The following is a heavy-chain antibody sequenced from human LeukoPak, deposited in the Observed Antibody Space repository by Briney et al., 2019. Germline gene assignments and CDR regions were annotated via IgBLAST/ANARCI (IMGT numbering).Heavy chain of an antibody. J-gene: IGHJ5*02. V-gene: IGHV4-31*03. CDR2: IYYSGST. D-gene: IGHD2-21*02. CDR1: GGSISSGGYY. CDR3: ARTYMTSARFDP. Sequence: SQTLSLTCTVSGGSISSGGYYWTWIRQHPGKGLEWIGYIYYSGSTYYNPSLKSRVTISVDTSKNQFSLKLSSVTAADTAVYYCARTYMTSARFDPWGQGTLVAVSS.